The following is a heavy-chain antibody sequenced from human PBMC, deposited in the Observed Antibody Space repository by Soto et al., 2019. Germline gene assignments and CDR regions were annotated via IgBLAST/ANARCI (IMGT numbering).Heavy chain of an antibody. J-gene: IGHJ4*02. CDR3: AKPRGADMFKLHFDY. D-gene: IGHD3-10*02. V-gene: IGHV3-23*01. CDR1: GFIFRDNA. CDR2: IFNRDGST. Sequence: GGSLRLSCAAAGFIFRDNAMNWIRQAPGKGLEWVSFIFNRDGSTYYADSVKGRFTISRDNSKNTLYLQMTGLRADDTAVYYCAKPRGADMFKLHFDYWGQGAQVTVSS.